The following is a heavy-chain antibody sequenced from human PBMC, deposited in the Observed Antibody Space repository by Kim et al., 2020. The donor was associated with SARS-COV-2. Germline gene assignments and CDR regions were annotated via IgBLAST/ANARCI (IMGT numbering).Heavy chain of an antibody. CDR3: ARVHTMVREYPLDY. J-gene: IGHJ4*02. Sequence: SETLSLTCAVYGGSFSGYYWSWIRQPPGKGLEWIGEINHSGSTNYNPSLKSRVTISVDTSKNQFSLKLSSVTAADTAVYYCARVHTMVREYPLDYWGQGT. CDR2: INHSGST. D-gene: IGHD3-10*01. V-gene: IGHV4-34*01. CDR1: GGSFSGYY.